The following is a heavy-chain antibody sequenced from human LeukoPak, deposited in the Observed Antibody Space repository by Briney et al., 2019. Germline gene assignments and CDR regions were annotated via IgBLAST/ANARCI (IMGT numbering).Heavy chain of an antibody. V-gene: IGHV4-4*07. CDR2: IYTSGST. CDR1: GGSFSSSY. Sequence: SETLSLTCTVSGGSFSSSYWSWIRQPAGKGLEWIGRIYTSGSTNFNPSLKSRVTISIDKSKNQISLKLNSVTAADTAVYYCARGYTGNYLRFDPWGQGTLVTVSS. D-gene: IGHD1-26*01. CDR3: ARGYTGNYLRFDP. J-gene: IGHJ5*02.